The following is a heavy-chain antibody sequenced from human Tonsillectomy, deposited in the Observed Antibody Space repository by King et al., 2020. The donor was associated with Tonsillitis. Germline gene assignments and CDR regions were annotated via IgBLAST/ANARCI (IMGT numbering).Heavy chain of an antibody. J-gene: IGHJ4*02. CDR1: GFTFSSYA. Sequence: VQLVESGGGLVQPGGSLRLSCAASGFTFSSYAMHWVRQAPGKGLEYVSAISSNGGSTYYANSVKGRFTISRDNSKNTLYLQMGRLRAEDMAVYYCARALHYYDSSGYPRLGYWGQGTLVTVSS. D-gene: IGHD3-22*01. V-gene: IGHV3-64*01. CDR2: ISSNGGST. CDR3: ARALHYYDSSGYPRLGY.